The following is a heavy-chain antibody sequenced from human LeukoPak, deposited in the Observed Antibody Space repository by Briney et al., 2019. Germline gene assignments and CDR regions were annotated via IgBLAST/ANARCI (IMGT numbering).Heavy chain of an antibody. CDR2: IIPIFGTA. J-gene: IGHJ6*03. Sequence: SVKVSCKPSRGTFSSYAISWVPQAPGQGLECMGGIIPIFGTANYAQKFKGRGTITADKSTSTAYMELSSLRSEDTAVYYCARGPYNWNYVLTYYYYYMDVWGKGTTVTVSS. D-gene: IGHD1-7*01. CDR3: ARGPYNWNYVLTYYYYYMDV. V-gene: IGHV1-69*06. CDR1: RGTFSSYA.